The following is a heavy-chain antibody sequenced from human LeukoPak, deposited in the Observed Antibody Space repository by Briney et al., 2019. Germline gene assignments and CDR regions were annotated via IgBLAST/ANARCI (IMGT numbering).Heavy chain of an antibody. V-gene: IGHV3-23*01. CDR1: GFTFSNYA. CDR3: AKDLQIWFGELFS. J-gene: IGHJ5*02. Sequence: PGGSLRLSCAASGFTFSNYAMNWVRQAPGKGLEWVSGISGSDGRTYYADSVKGRFTISRDNSKNTLYLQMNSLRVEDTAVYYCAKDLQIWFGELFSWGQGTLVSVSS. D-gene: IGHD3-10*01. CDR2: ISGSDGRT.